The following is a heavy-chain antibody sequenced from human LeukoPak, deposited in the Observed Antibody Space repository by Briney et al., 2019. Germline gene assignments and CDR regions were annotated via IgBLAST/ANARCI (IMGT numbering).Heavy chain of an antibody. CDR2: IYYSGST. V-gene: IGHV4-39*01. Sequence: PSETLSLTCTVSGGSISSSSYYWGWIRQPPGKGLEWIGSIYYSGSTYYNPSLKSRVTIPVDTSKNQFSLKLSSVTAADTAVYYCAVGIRNYLSDYWGQGTLVTVSS. J-gene: IGHJ4*02. CDR3: AVGIRNYLSDY. D-gene: IGHD1-7*01. CDR1: GGSISSSSYY.